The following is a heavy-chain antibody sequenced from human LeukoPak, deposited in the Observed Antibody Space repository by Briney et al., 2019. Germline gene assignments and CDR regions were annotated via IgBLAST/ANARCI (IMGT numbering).Heavy chain of an antibody. V-gene: IGHV4-59*08. J-gene: IGHJ4*02. CDR1: GGSISSYY. CDR2: IYYSGST. D-gene: IGHD6-6*01. CDR3: ANSSLSLHRY. Sequence: SETLSLTCTASGGSISSYYWSWIRQPPGKGLEWIGYIYYSGSTNYNPSPESRVTISVDTPKSQFSLKLSSVTAADTAVYYCANSSLSLHRYLGQGTLVTVSS.